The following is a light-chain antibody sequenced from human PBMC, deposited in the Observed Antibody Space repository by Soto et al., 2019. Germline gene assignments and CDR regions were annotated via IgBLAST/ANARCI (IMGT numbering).Light chain of an antibody. V-gene: IGKV1-39*01. CDR3: QQSYNTPLT. Sequence: DIQVTQSPSSLSASVGDRVTITCRASQSINNYLNWYQQQPGRAPKLLIYAASSLHSGVPSRFIGSGSGTEFSLTITSLQPEDFATYNCQQSYNTPLTFGQGTKVDIK. CDR2: AAS. J-gene: IGKJ1*01. CDR1: QSINNY.